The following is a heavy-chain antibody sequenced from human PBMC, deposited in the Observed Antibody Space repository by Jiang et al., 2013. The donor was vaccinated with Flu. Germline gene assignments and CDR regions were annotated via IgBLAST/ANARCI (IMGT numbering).Heavy chain of an antibody. CDR3: AREKCTGYYTFDY. J-gene: IGHJ4*02. V-gene: IGHV1-69*04. CDR1: GGTFSSYT. Sequence: GAEVKKPGSSVKVSCKASGGTFSSYTISWVRQAPGQGLEWMGRIIPILGIANYAQKFQGRVTITADKSTSTAYMELSSLRSEDTAVYYCAREKCTGYYTFDYWGQGTLVTVSS. CDR2: IIPILGIA. D-gene: IGHD3-22*01.